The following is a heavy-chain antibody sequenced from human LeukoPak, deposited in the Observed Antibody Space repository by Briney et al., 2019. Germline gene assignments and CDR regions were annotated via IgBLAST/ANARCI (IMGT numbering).Heavy chain of an antibody. CDR1: GFTFSDYY. V-gene: IGHV3-11*04. CDR2: ISSSGSTI. J-gene: IGHJ4*02. D-gene: IGHD2-2*01. CDR3: ARDRGPYCSSTSCYPGVYYFDY. Sequence: PGGSLRLSCAASGFTFSDYYMSWIRQAPGKGLEWVSYISSSGSTIYYADSVKGRFTISRDNAKNSLYLQMNSLRAEDTAVYYCARDRGPYCSSTSCYPGVYYFDYWGQGTLVTVSS.